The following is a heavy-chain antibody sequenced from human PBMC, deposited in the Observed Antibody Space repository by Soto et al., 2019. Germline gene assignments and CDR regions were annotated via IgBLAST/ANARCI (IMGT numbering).Heavy chain of an antibody. V-gene: IGHV3-48*01. CDR3: ARDHCIHTSCGLSYNYYGMDV. CDR1: GFTFSRYS. CDR2: ISTSGITI. Sequence: GSLRLSCAASGFTFSRYSMNWVRQAPGPGLEWVASISTSGITIYYADSVRGRFTVSRDSASNSMFLEMSSLRAEDTAVYYCARDHCIHTSCGLSYNYYGMDVWGQGTTVTVSS. J-gene: IGHJ6*02. D-gene: IGHD2-2*01.